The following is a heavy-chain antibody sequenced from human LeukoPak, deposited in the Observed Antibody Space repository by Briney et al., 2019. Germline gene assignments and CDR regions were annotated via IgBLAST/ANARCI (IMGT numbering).Heavy chain of an antibody. CDR3: ARLNGKYGSGSYLTTKPTSNWFDP. V-gene: IGHV4-39*01. CDR2: IYYSGST. Sequence: NPSETLSLTCTVSGGSISSSSYYWGWIRQPPGKGLEWIGSIYYSGSTYYNPSLKSRVTISVDTSKNQFSLKLSSVTAADTAVYYCARLNGKYGSGSYLTTKPTSNWFDPWGQGTLVTVSS. J-gene: IGHJ5*02. D-gene: IGHD3-10*01. CDR1: GGSISSSSYY.